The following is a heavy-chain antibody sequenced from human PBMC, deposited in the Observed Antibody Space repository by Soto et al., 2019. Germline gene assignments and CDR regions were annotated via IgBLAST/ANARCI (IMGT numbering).Heavy chain of an antibody. CDR1: GVSISRSNW. CDR2: FYHSGGT. Sequence: QVQLQESGPGLVTPSGTLSLTCSVSGVSISRSNWWTWVRQAPGKGLEWIGEFYHSGGTTYNPSLQNRVNTSVDYSKNHLSLTLTSVNAADTAVYYCARCLHCSDGGRFDPWGQGALVTVSS. CDR3: ARCLHCSDGGRFDP. J-gene: IGHJ5*02. V-gene: IGHV4-4*02. D-gene: IGHD2-8*01.